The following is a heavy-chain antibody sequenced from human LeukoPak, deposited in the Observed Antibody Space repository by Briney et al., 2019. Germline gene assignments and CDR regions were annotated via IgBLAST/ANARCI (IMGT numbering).Heavy chain of an antibody. CDR2: VTGSGENT. J-gene: IGHJ4*02. CDR3: AKDGLGRATIREFDH. V-gene: IGHV3-23*01. D-gene: IGHD5-24*01. CDR1: GFTFSNYA. Sequence: GGSLRLSCAASGFTFSNYAMSWVRQAPGKGLQWVSGVTGSGENTHYADSVTGRFTISRDNSKNMLYLQMNSLRAEDTAVYYCAKDGLGRATIREFDHWGQGTLVTVSS.